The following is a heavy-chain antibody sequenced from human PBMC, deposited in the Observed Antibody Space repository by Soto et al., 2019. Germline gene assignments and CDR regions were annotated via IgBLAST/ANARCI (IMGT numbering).Heavy chain of an antibody. D-gene: IGHD6-13*01. Sequence: EVELLESGGGLVQPGGSVRLSCAASGFTFRNYAMSWVRQAPGKGLEWVSYISSSSSYTNYADSVKGRFTISRDNAKNSLFLQMSSLRADDTAVYYCATAGAAAGALAYWGQGILVTVSS. CDR1: GFTFRNYA. V-gene: IGHV3-48*04. CDR2: ISSSSSYT. J-gene: IGHJ4*02. CDR3: ATAGAAAGALAY.